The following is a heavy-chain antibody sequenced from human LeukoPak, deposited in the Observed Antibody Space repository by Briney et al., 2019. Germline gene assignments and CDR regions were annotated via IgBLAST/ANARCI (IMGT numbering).Heavy chain of an antibody. CDR1: GFTFTTYW. V-gene: IGHV3-64D*06. Sequence: GGSLRLSCAASGFTFTTYWMHWVRQAPGKGLEYVSAISSNGGSTYYADSVKGRFTISRDNSKNTLYLQMSSLRAEDTAVYYCVKAAVPTYFDYWGQGTLVTVSS. CDR2: ISSNGGST. CDR3: VKAAVPTYFDY. J-gene: IGHJ4*02. D-gene: IGHD2-2*01.